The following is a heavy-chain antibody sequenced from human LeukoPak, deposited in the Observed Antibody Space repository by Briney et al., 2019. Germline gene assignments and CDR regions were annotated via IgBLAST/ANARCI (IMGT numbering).Heavy chain of an antibody. CDR1: GGSISSYY. CDR2: IYTSGST. D-gene: IGHD6-13*01. CDR3: AREPPIAAAGDY. Sequence: SETLSLTCTVSGGSISSYYWSWIRQPAGKGLEWIGRIYTSGSTNYNPSLKSRVTMSVDTSKNQSSLKLSSVTAAGTAVYYCAREPPIAAAGDYWGQGTLVTVSS. J-gene: IGHJ4*02. V-gene: IGHV4-4*07.